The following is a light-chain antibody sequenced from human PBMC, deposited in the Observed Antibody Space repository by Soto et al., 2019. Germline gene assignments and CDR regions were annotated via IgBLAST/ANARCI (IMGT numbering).Light chain of an antibody. J-gene: IGLJ3*02. CDR3: ATWDDGLNGWV. CDR2: NNN. V-gene: IGLV1-44*01. CDR1: SSNIGSNA. Sequence: QAVVTQPPSASGTPGQRVTISCSGRSSNIGSNAVNWYQQFPGMAPKVLIYNNNERPSGVPDRFSGSKSDTSASLAISGLQSEDEADYYCATWDDGLNGWVFGGGTKLTVL.